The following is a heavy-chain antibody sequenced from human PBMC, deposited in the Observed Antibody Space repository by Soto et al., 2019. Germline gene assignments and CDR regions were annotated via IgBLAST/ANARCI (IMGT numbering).Heavy chain of an antibody. CDR1: GGSISSGGYY. D-gene: IGHD6-13*01. CDR3: AREGAAAGIAYFDY. Sequence: PSETLSLTCTVSGGSISSGGYYWSWIRQHPGKGLEWIGYIYYSGSTYYNPSLKSRVTISVDTSKNQFSLKLSSVTAADTAVYYCAREGAAAGIAYFDYWGQGTLVTVSS. V-gene: IGHV4-31*03. J-gene: IGHJ4*02. CDR2: IYYSGST.